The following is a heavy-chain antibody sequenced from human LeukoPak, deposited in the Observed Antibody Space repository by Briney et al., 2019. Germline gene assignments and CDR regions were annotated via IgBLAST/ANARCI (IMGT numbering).Heavy chain of an antibody. D-gene: IGHD3-3*01. J-gene: IGHJ4*02. CDR2: ICYSGST. V-gene: IGHV4-59*01. CDR3: ARAPYYDFSSGSYYFDY. CDR1: GGSISSYY. Sequence: SETLSLTCTVSGGSISSYYWSWIRQPPGKGLEWIGYICYSGSTNYNPSLKSRVTISVDTSKNQFSLKLSSVTAADTAVYYCARAPYYDFSSGSYYFDYWGQGTLVTVSS.